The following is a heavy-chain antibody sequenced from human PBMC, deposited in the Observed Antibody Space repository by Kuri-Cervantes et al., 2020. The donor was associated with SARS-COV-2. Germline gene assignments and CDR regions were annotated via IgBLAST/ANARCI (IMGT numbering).Heavy chain of an antibody. CDR1: GFTFSSYW. V-gene: IGHV3-7*02. D-gene: IGHD6-13*01. J-gene: IGHJ2*01. CDR2: IKQDGSEK. Sequence: GGSLRLSCAASGFTFSSYWMSWVRQAPGKGLEWVANIKQDGSEKYYVDSVKGRFTISRENAKNSLYLQMNSLRAEDTAVYYCARAGTAPHWYFDLWGRGTLVTVSS. CDR3: ARAGTAPHWYFDL.